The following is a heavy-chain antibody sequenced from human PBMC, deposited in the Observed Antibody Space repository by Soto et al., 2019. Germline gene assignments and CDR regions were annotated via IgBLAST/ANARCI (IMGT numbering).Heavy chain of an antibody. J-gene: IGHJ2*01. D-gene: IGHD2-15*01. CDR1: GGTFSSYA. CDR2: IIPMFGTT. Sequence: QVQLVQSGAAVKKPGSSVKVSCKASGGTFSSYAISWVRQAPRQGLEWMGGIIPMFGTTNYAQKFQGRVTITADESTSTAYMELSSLRSEDTAVYYCARVVTVVKSFHYWYFDLWGRGTLVTVSS. V-gene: IGHV1-69*12. CDR3: ARVVTVVKSFHYWYFDL.